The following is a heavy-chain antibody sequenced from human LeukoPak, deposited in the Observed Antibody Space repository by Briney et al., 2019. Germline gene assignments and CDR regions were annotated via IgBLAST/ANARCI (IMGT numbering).Heavy chain of an antibody. J-gene: IGHJ6*02. V-gene: IGHV1-69*04. D-gene: IGHD5-18*01. Sequence: SVKVSCKASGGTFSSSAITWVRQAPGQGLEWMGRIIPVLNITSYAQKFQGSVTITADTSTSTVYMELSGLRSEETAVYYCARDQGLTAPPPYGLDVWGQGTTVIVSS. CDR3: ARDQGLTAPPPYGLDV. CDR1: GGTFSSSA. CDR2: IIPVLNIT.